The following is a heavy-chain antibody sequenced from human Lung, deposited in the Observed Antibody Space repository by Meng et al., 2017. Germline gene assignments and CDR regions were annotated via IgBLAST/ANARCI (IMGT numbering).Heavy chain of an antibody. J-gene: IGHJ4*02. V-gene: IGHV4-34*01. CDR3: ARGPTTMAHDFDY. CDR2: INHSGST. D-gene: IGHD4-11*01. Sequence: QVRLQQWGAGLLKPSETQSLTCVVSGGSFSDYYWGWIRQPPGKGLEWIVEINHSGSTNYNPSLESRATISVDTSQNNLSLKLSSVTAADSAVYYCARGPTTMAHDFDYWGQGTLVTASS. CDR1: GGSFSDYY.